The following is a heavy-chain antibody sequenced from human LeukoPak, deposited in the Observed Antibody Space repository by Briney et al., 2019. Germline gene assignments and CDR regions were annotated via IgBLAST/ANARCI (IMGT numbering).Heavy chain of an antibody. CDR2: IYYSGST. CDR1: GGSISSYY. V-gene: IGHV4-59*01. J-gene: IGHJ6*04. CDR3: AREGAVAGKEGAYYYYGMDV. Sequence: SETLSLTCTVSGGSISSYYWSWIRQPPGKGLEWIGYIYYSGSTNYNPSLKSRVTISVDTSKNQFSLKLSSVTAADTAVYYCAREGAVAGKEGAYYYYGMDVWGKGTTVTVSS. D-gene: IGHD6-19*01.